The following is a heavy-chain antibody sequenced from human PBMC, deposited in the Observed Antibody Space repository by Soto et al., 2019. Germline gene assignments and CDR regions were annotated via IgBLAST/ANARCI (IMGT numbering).Heavy chain of an antibody. CDR1: GYTLAGYA. CDR2: INASYGTA. V-gene: IGHV1-3*01. D-gene: IGHD2-15*01. CDR3: ARESRYCSGGSCYFLPGIDY. Sequence: GASVKVSCKASGYTLAGYARHWVRQAPGQRLEWMGWINASYGTANYSQKFQGRVTITADESTSTAYMELSSLRSEDTAVYYCARESRYCSGGSCYFLPGIDYWGQGTLVTV. J-gene: IGHJ4*02.